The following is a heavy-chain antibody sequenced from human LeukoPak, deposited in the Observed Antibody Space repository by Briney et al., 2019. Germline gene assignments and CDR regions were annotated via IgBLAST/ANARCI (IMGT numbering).Heavy chain of an antibody. CDR1: GFTFSSYG. V-gene: IGHV3-66*01. D-gene: IGHD3-22*01. CDR2: IYSGGST. Sequence: GRSLRLSCAASGFTFSSYGMHWVRQAPGKGLEWVAVIYSGGSTYYADSVKGRFTISRDNSKNTLYLQMNSLRAEDTAVYYCARDLYDSSGYSPPSDYWGQGTLVTVSS. J-gene: IGHJ4*02. CDR3: ARDLYDSSGYSPPSDY.